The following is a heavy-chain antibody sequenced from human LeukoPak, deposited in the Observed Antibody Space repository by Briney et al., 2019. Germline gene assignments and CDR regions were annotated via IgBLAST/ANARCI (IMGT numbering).Heavy chain of an antibody. D-gene: IGHD2-2*01. V-gene: IGHV1-69*04. Sequence: ASVKVSCKASGGTFSSYAISWVRQAPGQGLEWMGRIIPILGIANYAQKFQGRVTITADKSTSTAYMELSSLRSEDTAVYYCARALYCSSTSCYYYYGMDVWGQGTTVTVSS. J-gene: IGHJ6*02. CDR1: GGTFSSYA. CDR3: ARALYCSSTSCYYYYGMDV. CDR2: IIPILGIA.